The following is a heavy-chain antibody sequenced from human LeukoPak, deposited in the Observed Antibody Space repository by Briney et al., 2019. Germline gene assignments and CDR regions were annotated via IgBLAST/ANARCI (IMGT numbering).Heavy chain of an antibody. J-gene: IGHJ3*02. CDR2: INPNSGGT. V-gene: IGHV1-2*02. CDR3: VREARLLWFGESPNDAFDI. D-gene: IGHD3-10*01. CDR1: GYTFTGYY. Sequence: ASVKVSCKASGYTFTGYYMHWVRQAPGQGLEWMGWINPNSGGTNYAQKFQGRVTMTRDTSISTAYMELSRLRSDDTAVYYCVREARLLWFGESPNDAFDIWGQGTMVTVSS.